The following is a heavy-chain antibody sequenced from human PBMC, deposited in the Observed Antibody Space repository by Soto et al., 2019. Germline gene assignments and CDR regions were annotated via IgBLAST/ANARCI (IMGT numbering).Heavy chain of an antibody. V-gene: IGHV3-74*01. CDR2: INSDGSST. D-gene: IGHD6-13*01. Sequence: GGSLRLSCAASGFTFSSYWMHWVRQAPGKGLVWVSRINSDGSSTSYADSVKGRFTISRDNAKNTLYLQMNSLRAEDTAVYYCARDRSSSWYAGFLMAFDHWGQGTLVTVSS. CDR1: GFTFSSYW. CDR3: ARDRSSSWYAGFLMAFDH. J-gene: IGHJ4*02.